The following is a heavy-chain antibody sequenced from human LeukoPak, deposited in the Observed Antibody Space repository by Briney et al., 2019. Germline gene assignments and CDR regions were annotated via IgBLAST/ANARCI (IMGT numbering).Heavy chain of an antibody. J-gene: IGHJ4*02. V-gene: IGHV3-30*18. CDR3: AKDFSGLGYYFDH. D-gene: IGHD6-19*01. Sequence: GGSLRLSCAGSGFTFSGYGMHWVRQAPGKGPEWVAVISYDGYIKKYADSVKGRFTISRDNSKNTLYLQMNSLGGEDTAVYYCAKDFSGLGYYFDHWGQGTLVTVSS. CDR1: GFTFSGYG. CDR2: ISYDGYIK.